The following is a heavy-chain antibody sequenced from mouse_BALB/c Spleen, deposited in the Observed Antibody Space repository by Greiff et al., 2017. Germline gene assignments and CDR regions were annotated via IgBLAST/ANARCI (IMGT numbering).Heavy chain of an antibody. CDR3: STSIYYDYDGFDD. V-gene: IGHV1S34*01. Sequence: LVQPGASVKISCKASGYSFTGYYMYWVKQSHGKSLEWIGYISRYNGATGDNQKFKGKAPFTVDTSSSTAYIQFNSLTSEDSAVYYCSTSIYYDYDGFDDWGQGTTLTVAA. CDR1: GYSFTGYY. J-gene: IGHJ2*01. CDR2: ISRYNGAT. D-gene: IGHD2-4*01.